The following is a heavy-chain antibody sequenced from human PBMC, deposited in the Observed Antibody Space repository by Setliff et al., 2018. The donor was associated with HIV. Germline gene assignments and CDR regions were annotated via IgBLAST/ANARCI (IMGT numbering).Heavy chain of an antibody. CDR2: FDPEHRKT. D-gene: IGHD5-18*01. V-gene: IGHV1-24*01. CDR1: GYTFTGYY. CDR3: AAKRRYNYDLKGPLDY. J-gene: IGHJ4*02. Sequence: ASVKVSCKASGYTFTGYYMHWVRQAPGQGLEWMGSFDPEHRKTLYAQKFQGRVTMTQDTSTDTAYMELSSLRSDDTAVYYCAAKRRYNYDLKGPLDYWAQGTLVTVSS.